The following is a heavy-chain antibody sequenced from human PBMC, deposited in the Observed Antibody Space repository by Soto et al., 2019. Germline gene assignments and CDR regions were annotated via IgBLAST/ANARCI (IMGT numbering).Heavy chain of an antibody. CDR1: GVSISSINY. CDR3: GRDLNIMWFFS. CDR2: RSQSGRT. Sequence: ALQTLSVTCGVAGVSISSINYWAWIRQSPGKGLEWSGSRSQSGRTYYTPSLNSRVSISVDTSKNQFALRLTSGTAADPAVYYCGRDLNIMWFFSWGQGTLVTVSS. J-gene: IGHJ5*01. V-gene: IGHV4-38-2*02.